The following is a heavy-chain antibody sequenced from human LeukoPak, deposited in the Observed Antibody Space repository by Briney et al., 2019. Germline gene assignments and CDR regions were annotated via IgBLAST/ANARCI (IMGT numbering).Heavy chain of an antibody. Sequence: GGSLRLSCAASGFTFSSYDMHWVRQATGKGLEWVSAIGTAGDTYYPGSVKGRFTISRENAKNSLYLQMNSLRAGDTAVYYCARGRVGVVPAAKDAFDIWGQGTMVTVSS. CDR3: ARGRVGVVPAAKDAFDI. D-gene: IGHD2-2*01. CDR2: IGTAGDT. V-gene: IGHV3-13*01. J-gene: IGHJ3*02. CDR1: GFTFSSYD.